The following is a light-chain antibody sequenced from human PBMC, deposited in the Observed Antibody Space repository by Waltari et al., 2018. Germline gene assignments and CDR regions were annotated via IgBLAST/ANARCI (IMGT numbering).Light chain of an antibody. Sequence: DIQMTQSPSSVSASVGDRVTITCRASQGISSSLDWYQHKPGKVPNLLIYGASSLQSGVTSRFSGSGSGTDFTLTISSLQPEDSATYYCQQAKSFPLTFGPGTKVDIK. V-gene: IGKV1-12*01. CDR2: GAS. CDR1: QGISSS. CDR3: QQAKSFPLT. J-gene: IGKJ3*01.